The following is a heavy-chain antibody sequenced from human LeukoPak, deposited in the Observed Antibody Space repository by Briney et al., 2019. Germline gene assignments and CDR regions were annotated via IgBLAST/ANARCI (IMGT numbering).Heavy chain of an antibody. J-gene: IGHJ4*02. CDR1: GFTFSRYG. Sequence: PGRSLRLSCAASGFTFSRYGMHWVRQAPGKGLEWEAVISYDGSNKYYADSVKGRFTISRDNSKNTLYLQMNSLRAEDTAVYYCATLRSSWYVDYWGQGTLVTVSS. CDR3: ATLRSSWYVDY. V-gene: IGHV3-30*03. D-gene: IGHD6-13*01. CDR2: ISYDGSNK.